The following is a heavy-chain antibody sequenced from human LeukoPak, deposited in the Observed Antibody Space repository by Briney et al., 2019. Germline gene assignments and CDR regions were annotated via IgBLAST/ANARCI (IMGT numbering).Heavy chain of an antibody. CDR1: GGPISSYY. Sequence: SETLSLTCTVSGGPISSYYWSWIRQPAGKGLEWIGRIYTSGSTNYSPSLKSRVTISVDTSKNQFSLKLSSVTAADTAVYYCARDAYSSGWYHFDYWGQGALVTVSS. CDR2: IYTSGST. D-gene: IGHD6-19*01. V-gene: IGHV4-4*07. J-gene: IGHJ4*02. CDR3: ARDAYSSGWYHFDY.